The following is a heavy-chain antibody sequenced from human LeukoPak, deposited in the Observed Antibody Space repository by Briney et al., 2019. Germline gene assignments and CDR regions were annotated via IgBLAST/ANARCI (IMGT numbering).Heavy chain of an antibody. CDR3: VTTWGAHYWYFDL. V-gene: IGHV3-21*01. CDR1: GFTFSSNS. CDR2: ISNSRNYI. D-gene: IGHD1-26*01. Sequence: GGSLRLSCAASGFTFSSNSMNWVRQAPGKGLEWVSSISNSRNYIYYADSVKGRFTISRDNAKNSLYLQMNSLRAEDTAVYYCVTTWGAHYWYFDLWGRGALVTVSS. J-gene: IGHJ2*01.